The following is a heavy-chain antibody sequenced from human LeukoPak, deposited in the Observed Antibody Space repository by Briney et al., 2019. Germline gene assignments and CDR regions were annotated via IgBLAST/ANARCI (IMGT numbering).Heavy chain of an antibody. Sequence: QPGGSLRLSCAASGFTFSSDWMHWVRQAPGKGLVWVSRINRDGSSTSYADSVKGRFTISRDNAKNTLYLQMNSLRAEDTAVYYCARGLPPDYWGQGTLVTVSS. CDR3: ARGLPPDY. CDR1: GFTFSSDW. V-gene: IGHV3-74*01. D-gene: IGHD2-15*01. J-gene: IGHJ4*02. CDR2: INRDGSST.